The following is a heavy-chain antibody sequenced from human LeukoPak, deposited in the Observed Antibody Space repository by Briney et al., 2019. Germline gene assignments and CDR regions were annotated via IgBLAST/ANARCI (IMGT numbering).Heavy chain of an antibody. V-gene: IGHV3-23*01. J-gene: IGHJ5*02. CDR2: INNSGGST. CDR1: GFTFSSYA. CDR3: AKPPGLRRLDP. Sequence: GGSLRLSCAASGFTFSSYAMNWVRQAPGKGLAWVSGINNSGGSTYYADSVKGRFTISRDNSKNTLYLQMNSLRAEDTAAYYCAKPPGLRRLDPWGQGTLVTVSS. D-gene: IGHD5-12*01.